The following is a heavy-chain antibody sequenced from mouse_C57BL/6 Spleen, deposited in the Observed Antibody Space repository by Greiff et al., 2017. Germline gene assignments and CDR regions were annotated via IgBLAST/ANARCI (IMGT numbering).Heavy chain of an antibody. CDR1: GYAFSSSW. CDR2: IYPGDGDT. Sequence: QVRLQQSGPELVKPGASVKISCKASGYAFSSSWMNWVKQRPGKGLEWIGRIYPGDGDTNNKGKFKGKATLTADKSSSTAYMQLSSLTSEDSAVYFCASITTVVDWYFDVWGTGTTVTVSS. V-gene: IGHV1-82*01. D-gene: IGHD1-1*01. CDR3: ASITTVVDWYFDV. J-gene: IGHJ1*03.